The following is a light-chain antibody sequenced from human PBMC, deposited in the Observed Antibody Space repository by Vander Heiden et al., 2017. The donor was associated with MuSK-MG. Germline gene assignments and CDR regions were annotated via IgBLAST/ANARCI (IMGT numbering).Light chain of an antibody. CDR3: QQYNSYPGT. CDR1: QSISAW. V-gene: IGKV1-5*01. Sequence: DIQMTQSPSTLSASIGDRVTITCRASQSISAWLAWYQQKPGKAPKLLVSDASTLETGVPSRFNGSGSGTEFTLTISSLQPEDFATYYCQQYNSYPGTFGQGTKVEFK. CDR2: DAS. J-gene: IGKJ1*01.